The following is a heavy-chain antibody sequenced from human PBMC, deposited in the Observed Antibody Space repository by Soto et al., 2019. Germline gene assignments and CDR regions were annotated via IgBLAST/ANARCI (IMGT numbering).Heavy chain of an antibody. CDR3: ARDPQGIEVDHSYDYGMDV. J-gene: IGHJ6*02. CDR2: TSSSGTTI. Sequence: QVQLVESGGGLAKPGGSLRLSCAASGFTFSDYDMSWIRQAPGKGLEWVSYTSSSGTTIYYADSVKGRFTLSRDNARNSLYLRMDSLRVEDTAVYYCARDPQGIEVDHSYDYGMDVWGQGTTVTVSS. CDR1: GFTFSDYD. D-gene: IGHD6-19*01. V-gene: IGHV3-11*01.